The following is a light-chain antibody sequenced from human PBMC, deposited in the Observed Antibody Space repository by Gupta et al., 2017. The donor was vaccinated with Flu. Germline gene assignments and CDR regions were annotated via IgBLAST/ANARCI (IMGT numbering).Light chain of an antibody. CDR3: QQYNNWPRS. V-gene: IGKV3-15*01. J-gene: IGKJ2*03. CDR1: QSVSSN. Sequence: EIVMTPSPATLSVSPGERATLSCRASQSVSSNLAWYQQKPGQAPRLLIYGASTRATGIPASFSGSGSGTEFTLTISSLQSEDFAVYYCQQYNNWPRSFGQGTKLEIK. CDR2: GAS.